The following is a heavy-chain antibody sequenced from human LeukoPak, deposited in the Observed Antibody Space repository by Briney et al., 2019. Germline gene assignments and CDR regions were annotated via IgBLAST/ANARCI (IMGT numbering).Heavy chain of an antibody. Sequence: PGGSLRLSCAASGFTFSSYAMSWVRQAPGKGLEWVSAISGSGGSTYYADSVKGRFTISRDNSKNTLYLQMNSLRAEDTAVYYCAKAPVEITMVRGGRFDPWGQGTLVTVSS. D-gene: IGHD3-10*01. V-gene: IGHV3-23*01. CDR2: ISGSGGST. J-gene: IGHJ5*02. CDR1: GFTFSSYA. CDR3: AKAPVEITMVRGGRFDP.